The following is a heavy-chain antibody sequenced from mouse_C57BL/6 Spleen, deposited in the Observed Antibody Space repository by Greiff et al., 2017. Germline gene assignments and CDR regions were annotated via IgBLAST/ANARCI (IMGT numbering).Heavy chain of an antibody. Sequence: EVQLLQSVAELVRPGASVKLSCTASGFTIKNTYMHWVKQRPEQGLEWIGRIDPANGNTKYAPNFQGKATITADTSSNTAYLQLSSLTSEDPAIYYCARRVHRVLFDYWGQGTTLTVSA. D-gene: IGHD2-14*01. V-gene: IGHV14-3*01. CDR3: ARRVHRVLFDY. J-gene: IGHJ2*01. CDR1: GFTIKNTY. CDR2: IDPANGNT.